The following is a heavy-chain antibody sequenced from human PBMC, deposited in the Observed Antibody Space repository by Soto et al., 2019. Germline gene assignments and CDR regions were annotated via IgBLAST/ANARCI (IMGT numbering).Heavy chain of an antibody. CDR2: IKQEGSEK. CDR3: ASDRSTRCNGGKGFCYDYYKDV. J-gene: IGHJ6*03. D-gene: IGHD2-2*01. V-gene: IGHV3-7*01. Sequence: EVQLVESGGGLVQPGGSLRLSCAASGFTFSSYWMSWVRQAPGKGLELVANIKQEGSEKYYADSVKYRFNISRDNTKNSLYVQMNRLRAEEPAVYYCASDRSTRCNGGKGFCYDYYKDVWCKGTTVTVA. CDR1: GFTFSSYW.